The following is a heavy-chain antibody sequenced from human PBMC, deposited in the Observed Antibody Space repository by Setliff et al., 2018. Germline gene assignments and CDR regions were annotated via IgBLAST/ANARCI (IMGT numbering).Heavy chain of an antibody. CDR1: GYTFTSYD. Sequence: ASVKVSCKASGYTFTSYDINWVRQATGQGLEWMGWMNPNSGNTGYAQKFQGRVTMTRNTSISTAYMELSSLRSEDTAVYYCARGQGTYYYDSSGYYYVRGWFDPWGQGTLVTVSA. D-gene: IGHD3-22*01. V-gene: IGHV1-8*02. CDR2: MNPNSGNT. CDR3: ARGQGTYYYDSSGYYYVRGWFDP. J-gene: IGHJ5*02.